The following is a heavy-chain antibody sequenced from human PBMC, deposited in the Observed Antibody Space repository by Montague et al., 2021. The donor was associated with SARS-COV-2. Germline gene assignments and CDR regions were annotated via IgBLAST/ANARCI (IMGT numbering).Heavy chain of an antibody. CDR2: IYHSGRT. J-gene: IGHJ4*02. CDR3: AWEGSRDGYNEGFDY. CDR1: GGSISSNNW. Sequence: SETLSLTCAVSGGSISSNNWWNWVRQAPGKGLEWIGEIYHSGRTNYNPSLKSRVTISVDKSKNQYSLILSSVTAADTAVYYCAWEGSRDGYNEGFDYWGQGTLVTVSP. V-gene: IGHV4-4*02. D-gene: IGHD5-24*01.